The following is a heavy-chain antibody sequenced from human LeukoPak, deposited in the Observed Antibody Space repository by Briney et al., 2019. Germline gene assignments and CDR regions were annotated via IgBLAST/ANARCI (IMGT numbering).Heavy chain of an antibody. V-gene: IGHV4-34*01. Sequence: PSETLSLTCAVYGGSFSGYYWSWIRQPPGKGLEWIGEINHSGSTNYNPSLKSRVTISVHTSKNQFSLKLSSVTAADTAVYYCARAGLRSCSGGSCYSHYMDLWGKGTTVTVSS. CDR1: GGSFSGYY. CDR2: INHSGST. D-gene: IGHD2-15*01. J-gene: IGHJ6*03. CDR3: ARAGLRSCSGGSCYSHYMDL.